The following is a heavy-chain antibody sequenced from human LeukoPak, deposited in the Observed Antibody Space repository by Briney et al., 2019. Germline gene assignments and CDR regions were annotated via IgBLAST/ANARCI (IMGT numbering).Heavy chain of an antibody. CDR1: GYTFTGYY. J-gene: IGHJ5*02. Sequence: ASVKVSCKASGYTFTGYYMHWVRQAPGQGLEWMGWINPNSGGTNYAQKFQGWVTMIRDTSISTAYMELSRLRSDDTAVYYCVRARYRGPARPAIWFDPWGQGTLVTVSS. CDR2: INPNSGGT. CDR3: VRARYRGPARPAIWFDP. D-gene: IGHD6-6*01. V-gene: IGHV1-2*04.